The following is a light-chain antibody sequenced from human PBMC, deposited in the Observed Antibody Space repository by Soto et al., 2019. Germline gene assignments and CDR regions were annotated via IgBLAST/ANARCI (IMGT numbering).Light chain of an antibody. CDR2: KVS. V-gene: IGKV2-30*01. J-gene: IGKJ1*01. CDR3: MQNAHWPVG. Sequence: DVVMTQSPLSLPVTLGQPASMSCNSSQSLVYSDGNTYLSWFHQRPGQSPRRLIYKVSNRDSGVPDKFRGGGSGTDFDLHITRLEAEDVGLYYCMQNAHWPVGFGPGTKVEIK. CDR1: QSLVYSDGNTY.